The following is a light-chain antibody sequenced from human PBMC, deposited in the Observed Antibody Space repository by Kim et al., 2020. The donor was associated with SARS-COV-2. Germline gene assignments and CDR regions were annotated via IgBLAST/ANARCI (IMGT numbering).Light chain of an antibody. Sequence: QSALTQPRSVSGFPGQSVTIPCTGTSSNVGGYNYVSWYQQHPGKVPKLMIHEVYKRPSGVPDRFSGSKSGNTAYLTLSGLRVEDEADYYCCSYAGTYTAFGGGTKVTVL. CDR2: EVY. J-gene: IGLJ2*01. CDR3: CSYAGTYTA. CDR1: SSNVGGYNY. V-gene: IGLV2-11*01.